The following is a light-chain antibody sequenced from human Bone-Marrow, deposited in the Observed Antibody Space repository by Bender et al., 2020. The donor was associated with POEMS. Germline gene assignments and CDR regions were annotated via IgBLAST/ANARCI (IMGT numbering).Light chain of an antibody. V-gene: IGLV3-1*01. J-gene: IGLJ2*01. CDR1: NLEDNF. Sequence: STELTQPPSVSVSPGQTASITCSGDNLEDNFASWYQQKPGQSPVLVIYQNTKRSSGIPERFSGSNSGNTATLSISGTQAMDEADYYCQAWDSGAVIFGGGTSLIVL. CDR2: QNT. CDR3: QAWDSGAVI.